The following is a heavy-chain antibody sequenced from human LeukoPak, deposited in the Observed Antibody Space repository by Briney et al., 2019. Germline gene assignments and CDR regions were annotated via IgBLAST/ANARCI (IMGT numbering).Heavy chain of an antibody. CDR3: ARLTREMATKHFDY. Sequence: SETLSLTCAVSGYSISSGYYWGWIRQPRGKGLEWIGSIYHSGSTYYNPSLKSRVTISVDTSKNQFSLKLSSVTAADTAVYYCARLTREMATKHFDYWGQGTLVTVSS. J-gene: IGHJ4*02. CDR1: GYSISSGYY. V-gene: IGHV4-38-2*01. D-gene: IGHD5-24*01. CDR2: IYHSGST.